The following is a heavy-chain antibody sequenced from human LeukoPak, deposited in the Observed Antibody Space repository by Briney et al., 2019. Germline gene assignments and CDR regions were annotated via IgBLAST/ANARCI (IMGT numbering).Heavy chain of an antibody. V-gene: IGHV4-4*02. J-gene: IGHJ4*02. CDR3: AREYSWYYFGY. CDR1: GASISSSNW. CDR2: IYHSGTT. Sequence: SETLSLTCAVSGASISSSNWWSWVRQPPGKGLEWIGEIYHSGTTNYNPSLKGRVTISVDKSKNQFSLKLSSVTAADTAAYYCAREYSWYYFGYWGQGTLVTVSS. D-gene: IGHD2-15*01.